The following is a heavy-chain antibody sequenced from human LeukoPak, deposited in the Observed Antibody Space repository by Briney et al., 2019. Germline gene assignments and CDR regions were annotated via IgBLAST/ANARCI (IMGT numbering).Heavy chain of an antibody. CDR2: ISGSGGST. V-gene: IGHV3-23*01. D-gene: IGHD6-13*01. J-gene: IGHJ4*02. Sequence: GGSLRLSCAASGFTFSSYGMSWVRQAPGKGLEWVSAISGSGGSTYYADSVKGRFTISRDNPKNTLYLQMNSLRAEDTAVYYCAKDGAAGGYFDYWGQGTLVTVSS. CDR3: AKDGAAGGYFDY. CDR1: GFTFSSYG.